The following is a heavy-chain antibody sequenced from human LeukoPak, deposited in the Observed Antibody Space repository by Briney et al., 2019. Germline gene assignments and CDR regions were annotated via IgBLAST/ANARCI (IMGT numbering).Heavy chain of an antibody. CDR2: LIPIFGTA. D-gene: IGHD3-9*01. Sequence: SVKVSCKASGGTFSSYAISWVRQAPGHGLEWMGGLIPIFGTANYAQKFQGRVTITADESTSTAYMELSSLRSEDTAVYYCARATIDILTGYYKIDAFDIWCQGTMVTVSS. V-gene: IGHV1-69*13. CDR1: GGTFSSYA. J-gene: IGHJ3*02. CDR3: ARATIDILTGYYKIDAFDI.